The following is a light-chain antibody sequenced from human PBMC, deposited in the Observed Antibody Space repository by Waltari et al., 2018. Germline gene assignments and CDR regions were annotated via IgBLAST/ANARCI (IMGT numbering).Light chain of an antibody. J-gene: IGKJ4*01. V-gene: IGKV3-20*01. CDR3: QRSGLSPPLT. CDR2: DAS. CDR1: QNVRN. Sequence: EIVLTQSPATLSLSPGEGATLSCRTSQNVRNLAWYQQKPGQAPRLRIDDASTRVTGIPARFSGGWSGTDFTLTISRLEPADFAVYYCQRSGLSPPLTFGGGTKVEIK.